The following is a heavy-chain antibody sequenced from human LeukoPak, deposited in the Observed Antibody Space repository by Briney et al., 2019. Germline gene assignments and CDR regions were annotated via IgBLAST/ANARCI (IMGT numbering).Heavy chain of an antibody. CDR3: ARDLAAGSNDAFDX. J-gene: IGHJ3*02. D-gene: IGHD6-13*01. Sequence: GGSLRLSCAASGFTFSSYAMHWVPQAPGKGLEGVTFIQYDGTNKYYADSVKGLFTISIDNAKNTLYLQMNSLRAEDTAVYYCARDLAAGSNDAFDXWGQGTMVTVSS. CDR1: GFTFSSYA. V-gene: IGHV3-30*02. CDR2: IQYDGTNK.